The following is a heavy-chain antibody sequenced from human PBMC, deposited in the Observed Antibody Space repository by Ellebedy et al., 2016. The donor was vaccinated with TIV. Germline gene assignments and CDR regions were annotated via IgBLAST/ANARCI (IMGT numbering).Heavy chain of an antibody. CDR1: GFTFSSYA. Sequence: PGGSLRLSCAASGFTFSSYAMSWVRKAPGKGLEWVSAISGSGGSTYYADSVKGRFTISRDNSKNTLYLQMNSLRAEDTAVYFCAKFYVHCGGACDSDYWGQGILVTVSS. CDR3: AKFYVHCGGACDSDY. V-gene: IGHV3-23*01. CDR2: ISGSGGST. J-gene: IGHJ4*02. D-gene: IGHD2-21*02.